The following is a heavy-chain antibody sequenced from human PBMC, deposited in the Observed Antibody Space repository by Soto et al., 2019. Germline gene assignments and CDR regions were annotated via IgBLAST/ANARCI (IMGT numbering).Heavy chain of an antibody. D-gene: IGHD2-15*01. CDR2: ISSTSSAI. CDR1: GFTFGSYS. V-gene: IGHV3-48*04. CDR3: ARGWGCSSGSCYFTS. J-gene: IGHJ5*02. Sequence: DVQLVESGGGLVQPGGSLTLSCAASGFTFGSYSMNWVRQAPGKGLEWVSYISSTSSAIWYADSLKGRFIISRDNAENSLYPQMHSLRAEDTAVYFCARGWGCSSGSCYFTSWGQGTLVTVSS.